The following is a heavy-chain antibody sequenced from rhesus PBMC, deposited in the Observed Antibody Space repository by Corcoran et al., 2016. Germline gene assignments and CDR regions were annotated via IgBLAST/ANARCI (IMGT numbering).Heavy chain of an antibody. J-gene: IGHJ4*01. CDR1: GCTLRSYG. Sequence: EVQLVESGGGLVQPGGSLRLSCAAPGCTLRSYGLPWVRQSPGKGLEWVSSLSSNINYIYYSDSVKGRFTISRDNAKNSLSLQMNSLRAEDTAVYYCTRGGTSHAPVDYWGQGVLVTVSS. V-gene: IGHV3S16*01. CDR2: LSSNINYI. CDR3: TRGGTSHAPVDY. D-gene: IGHD1-44*01.